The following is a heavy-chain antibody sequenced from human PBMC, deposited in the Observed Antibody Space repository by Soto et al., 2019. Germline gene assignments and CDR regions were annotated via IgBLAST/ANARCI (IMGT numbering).Heavy chain of an antibody. CDR2: IDPSDSYT. D-gene: IGHD5-12*01. CDR1: GYSFTSYW. V-gene: IGHV5-10-1*01. Sequence: PGESLKISCKGSGYSFTSYWISWVRQMPGKGLEWMGRIDPSDSYTNYSPSFQGHVTISADKSISTAYLQMNSLKDEDTAVYHCARAKYSDNYRYYYYGMDVWGQGTTVTVSS. CDR3: ARAKYSDNYRYYYYGMDV. J-gene: IGHJ6*02.